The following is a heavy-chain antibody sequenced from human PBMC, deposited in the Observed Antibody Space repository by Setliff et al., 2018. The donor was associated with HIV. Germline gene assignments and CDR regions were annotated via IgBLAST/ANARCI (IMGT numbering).Heavy chain of an antibody. D-gene: IGHD2-8*01. J-gene: IGHJ4*02. Sequence: PSETLSLTCTVSGGSISSRNFYWGWIRQPPGKGLEWIGSIAYTGSTYYNPSLKSRVTISLDTSRNQFSLKLSSVTAADTAVYYCECYNSDDGYFDNWGQGALVTVSS. CDR1: GGSISSRNFY. CDR2: IAYTGST. V-gene: IGHV4-39*07. CDR3: ECYNSDDGYFDN.